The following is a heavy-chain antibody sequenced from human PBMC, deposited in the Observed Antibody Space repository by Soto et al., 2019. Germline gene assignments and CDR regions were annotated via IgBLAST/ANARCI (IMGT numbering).Heavy chain of an antibody. Sequence: EVQLVESGGGLVQPGRSLRLSCAASGFTFDDYAMHWVRQAPGKGLEWVSGISWNSGSIGYADSVKGRFTISRDNAKNSLYLQMNSLRAEDTALYYCAKDMWQWLGTDYWGQGTLVTVSS. V-gene: IGHV3-9*01. CDR3: AKDMWQWLGTDY. J-gene: IGHJ4*02. D-gene: IGHD6-19*01. CDR1: GFTFDDYA. CDR2: ISWNSGSI.